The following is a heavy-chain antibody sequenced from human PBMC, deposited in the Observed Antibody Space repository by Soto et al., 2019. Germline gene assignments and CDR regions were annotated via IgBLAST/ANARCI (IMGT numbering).Heavy chain of an antibody. CDR2: IYYTGDT. J-gene: IGHJ4*02. Sequence: SETLSLTCSVSGDSMTSGGYYWSWVRHHPGKGLEWVGSIYYTGDTYFNPSLKSRITVSMDTSKNEFSLKLTSVTSADTAVYFCARGAPRTRDVPNYFHFSGQGTLVTVYS. CDR1: GDSMTSGGYY. CDR3: ARGAPRTRDVPNYFHF. V-gene: IGHV4-39*07.